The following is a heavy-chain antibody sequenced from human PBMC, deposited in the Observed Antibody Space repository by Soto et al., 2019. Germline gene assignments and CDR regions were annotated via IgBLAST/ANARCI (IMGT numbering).Heavy chain of an antibody. CDR3: VRGGGGGLFDP. CDR2: ISPGSRYP. CDR1: GFTFGDSY. D-gene: IGHD2-15*01. V-gene: IGHV3-11*06. Sequence: GGSLRVSCAGSGFTFGDSYMSWIRQAPGKGLEWLSYISPGSRYPAYADSVKGRFTISRDNAKRSLYLQMMSLTAEDTAIYYCVRGGGGGLFDPWGQGTMVTVSS. J-gene: IGHJ5*02.